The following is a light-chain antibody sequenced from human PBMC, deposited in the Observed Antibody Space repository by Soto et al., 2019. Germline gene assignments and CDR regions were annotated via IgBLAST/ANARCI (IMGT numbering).Light chain of an antibody. CDR1: SSDVGGYNY. Sequence: ALTQPPSASGSPGQSVSISCTGTSSDVGGYNYVSWYQQYPGKVPKLMVYEVNKRPSGVPDRFSGSKSGNTASLTVSGLQAEDEADYYCTSYAGGNNVFGTGTKLTVL. CDR3: TSYAGGNNV. CDR2: EVN. V-gene: IGLV2-8*01. J-gene: IGLJ1*01.